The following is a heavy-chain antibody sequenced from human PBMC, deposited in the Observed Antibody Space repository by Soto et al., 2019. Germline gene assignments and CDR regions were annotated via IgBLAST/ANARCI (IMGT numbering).Heavy chain of an antibody. J-gene: IGHJ3*02. Sequence: QVQLQESGPGLVKPSQTLSLTCSVSGVSINSGGYYWSWIRHHPGKGLEGIGYIYYTGHTFYHPSLKSRVAMSLDTSKNQFSLKLSSVTAADTAVYYCARGSQLERDALDIWGQGTMVTVSS. D-gene: IGHD1-1*01. CDR1: GVSINSGGYY. CDR2: IYYTGHT. V-gene: IGHV4-31*03. CDR3: ARGSQLERDALDI.